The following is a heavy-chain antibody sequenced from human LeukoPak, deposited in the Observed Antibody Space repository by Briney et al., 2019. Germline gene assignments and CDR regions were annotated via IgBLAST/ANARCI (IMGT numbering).Heavy chain of an antibody. CDR2: IFYSGNT. CDR1: AGSISDYY. D-gene: IGHD3-10*01. CDR3: ARTGRHFYGSRSNVKPWPDRMDV. Sequence: SETLSLTCTVSAGSISDYYWTWIRQPPGKGLEWIGYIFYSGNTEYNPSLKSRVTISTDTSKNQFSLTLRSVTAADTAVYYCARTGRHFYGSRSNVKPWPDRMDVWGQGTTVTVSS. J-gene: IGHJ6*02. V-gene: IGHV4-59*03.